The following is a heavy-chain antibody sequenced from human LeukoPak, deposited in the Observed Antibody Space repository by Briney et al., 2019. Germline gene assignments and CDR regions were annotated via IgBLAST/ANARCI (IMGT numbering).Heavy chain of an antibody. CDR1: GYSFTSYW. CDR2: IYPGDSDT. V-gene: IGHV5-51*01. J-gene: IGHJ4*02. Sequence: GESLKISCKGSGYSFTSYWIGWVRQMPGKGLEWMGIIYPGDSDTRYSPSFQGQVTISADKSISTAYLQWSSLKASGTAMYYCARLIPQNPRQNYLDYWGQGTLVTVSS. CDR3: ARLIPQNPRQNYLDY.